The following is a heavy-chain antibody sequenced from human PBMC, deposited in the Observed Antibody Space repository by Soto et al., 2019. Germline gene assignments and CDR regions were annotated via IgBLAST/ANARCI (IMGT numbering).Heavy chain of an antibody. CDR1: GFTFSSYA. CDR2: ISYDGSNK. D-gene: IGHD6-6*01. CDR3: ARWGQYSGSAAPIAY. J-gene: IGHJ4*02. Sequence: QVQLVESGGGVVQPGRSLRLSCAASGFTFSSYAMHWVRQAPGKGLEWVAVISYDGSNKYYADSVKGRFTISRDNSKNTLYLEMNSLRAEDTAVSYGARWGQYSGSAAPIAYWGQGTLVTVSS. V-gene: IGHV3-30-3*01.